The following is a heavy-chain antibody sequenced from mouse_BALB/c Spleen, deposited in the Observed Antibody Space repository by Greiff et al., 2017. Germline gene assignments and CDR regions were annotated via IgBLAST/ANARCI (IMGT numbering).Heavy chain of an antibody. J-gene: IGHJ4*01. V-gene: IGHV5-17*02. CDR2: ISSGSSTI. Sequence: EVQRVESGGGLVKPGGSLKLSCAASGFTFSSFGMHWVRQAPEKGLEWVAYISSGSSTIYYADTVKGRFTISRDNPKNTLFLQMTSLRSEDTAMYYCARDKYNYYAMDYWGQGTSVTVSS. CDR3: ARDKYNYYAMDY. CDR1: GFTFSSFG. D-gene: IGHD2-10*02.